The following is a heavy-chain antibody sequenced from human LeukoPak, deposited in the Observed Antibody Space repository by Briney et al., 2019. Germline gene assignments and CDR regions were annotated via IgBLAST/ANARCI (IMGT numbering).Heavy chain of an antibody. J-gene: IGHJ6*02. D-gene: IGHD2-2*01. Sequence: ASVKVSCKASGYTFTGYYMHWVRQAPGQGLKWMGWMNPNSGNTGYAQKFQGRVTMTRNTSISTAYMELSSLRSEDTAVYYCARGALVVPEVYYYYGMDVWGQGTTVTVSS. CDR1: GYTFTGYY. CDR2: MNPNSGNT. CDR3: ARGALVVPEVYYYYGMDV. V-gene: IGHV1-8*02.